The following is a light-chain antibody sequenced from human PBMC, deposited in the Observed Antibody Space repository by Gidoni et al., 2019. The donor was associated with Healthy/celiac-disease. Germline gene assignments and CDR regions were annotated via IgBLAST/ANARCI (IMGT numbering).Light chain of an antibody. V-gene: IGKV3-20*01. Sequence: SQSVSSSYLAWYQQKPGQAPRLLIYGASSRATGIPDRFSGSGSGTDFTLTISRLEPEDFAVYYCQQYGSSPFTFGPGTKVDIK. CDR1: QSVSSSY. CDR3: QQYGSSPFT. J-gene: IGKJ3*01. CDR2: GAS.